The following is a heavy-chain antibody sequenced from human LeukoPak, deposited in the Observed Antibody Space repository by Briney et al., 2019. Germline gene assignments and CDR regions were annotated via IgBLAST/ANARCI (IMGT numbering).Heavy chain of an antibody. V-gene: IGHV1-8*01. Sequence: ASVKVSCKASGYTFTSYDINWVRQATGQGLEWMGWMNPNSGNTGYARKFQGRVTMTRNTSISTAYMELSSLRSEDTAVYYCARGRYYYGSGRRYYMDVWGKGTTVTISS. J-gene: IGHJ6*03. D-gene: IGHD3-10*01. CDR1: GYTFTSYD. CDR3: ARGRYYYGSGRRYYMDV. CDR2: MNPNSGNT.